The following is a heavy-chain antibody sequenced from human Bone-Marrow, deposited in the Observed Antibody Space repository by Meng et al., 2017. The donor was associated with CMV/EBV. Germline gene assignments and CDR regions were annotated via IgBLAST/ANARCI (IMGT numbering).Heavy chain of an antibody. V-gene: IGHV4-4*07. Sequence: VQLQALGPGLVKPSATLSLTSTVSGASISSSCWRWIRQPAGKGLEWIGRIYTSGSTNYNPSLKSRVTMSVDTSKNQFSLKLSSVTAADTAAHYCAGDAAGTSNWGQGTLVTVSS. CDR3: AGDAAGTSN. D-gene: IGHD6-13*01. CDR2: IYTSGST. CDR1: GASISSSC. J-gene: IGHJ4*02.